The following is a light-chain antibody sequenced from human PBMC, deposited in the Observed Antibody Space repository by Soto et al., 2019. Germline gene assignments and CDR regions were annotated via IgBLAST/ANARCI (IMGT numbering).Light chain of an antibody. Sequence: DIPMTQSPSAMSASVGDRVTITCRASQGIHKYLAWFQQKPGTVPKRLIYGASNLQSGVPSRFSGSGSGTEFTLTISSLQPEDFATYYCLQHNFYPPTFGQGTRLE. CDR2: GAS. CDR3: LQHNFYPPT. CDR1: QGIHKY. J-gene: IGKJ5*01. V-gene: IGKV1-17*03.